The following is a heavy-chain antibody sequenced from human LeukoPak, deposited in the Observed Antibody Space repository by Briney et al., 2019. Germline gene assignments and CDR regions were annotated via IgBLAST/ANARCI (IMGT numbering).Heavy chain of an antibody. CDR2: IIPIFGTA. Sequence: SVKVSCKAYGHTFSNYAISWVRQAPGQGLEWMGGIIPIFGTANYAQKFRGRLTVTADRSTRTAYMELSSLTSEDTAVYYCARSNYDILTGYQAWGQGTLVTVPS. J-gene: IGHJ4*02. D-gene: IGHD3-9*01. CDR1: GHTFSNYA. V-gene: IGHV1-69*06. CDR3: ARSNYDILTGYQA.